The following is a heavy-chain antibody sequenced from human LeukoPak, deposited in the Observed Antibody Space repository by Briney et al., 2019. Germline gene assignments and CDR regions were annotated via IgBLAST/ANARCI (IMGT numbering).Heavy chain of an antibody. CDR1: GFTFSDYY. CDR3: ARDVLWFGCFDL. CDR2: ISSSGSTI. Sequence: GGSLILSCAPSGFTFSDYYMSWIRQAPGKGLEWVSYISSSGSTIYYADSVKGRFTISRDNAKNSLYLQMNSLRAEDTAVYYCARDVLWFGCFDLWGRGTLVTVSS. J-gene: IGHJ2*01. V-gene: IGHV3-11*04. D-gene: IGHD3-10*01.